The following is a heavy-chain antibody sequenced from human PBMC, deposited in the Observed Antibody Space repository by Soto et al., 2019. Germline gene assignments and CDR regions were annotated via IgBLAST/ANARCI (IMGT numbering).Heavy chain of an antibody. D-gene: IGHD1-26*01. CDR2: ISYDGSNK. Sequence: QVQLVESGGGVVQPGRSLRLSCAASGFTFSSYGMHWVRQAPGKGLEWVAVISYDGSNKYYADSVKGRFTISRDNSKNTLYLQMNSLRAEDTAVYYCAKGRRWELLSFYYFDYWGQGTLVTVSS. CDR3: AKGRRWELLSFYYFDY. V-gene: IGHV3-30*18. CDR1: GFTFSSYG. J-gene: IGHJ4*02.